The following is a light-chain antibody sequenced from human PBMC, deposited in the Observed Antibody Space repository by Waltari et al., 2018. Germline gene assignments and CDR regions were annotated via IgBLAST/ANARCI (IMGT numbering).Light chain of an antibody. CDR2: HVS. Sequence: QSVLTQPASVSGSPGQSITISCTGSSSDVGGYNYVSWYQQHPGKAPKLMTYHVSERPSGVSNRFSGSKSGNTASLTISGLQAEDEADYYCISYTTSNTWVFGGGTKLTVL. CDR1: SSDVGGYNY. CDR3: ISYTTSNTWV. V-gene: IGLV2-14*01. J-gene: IGLJ3*02.